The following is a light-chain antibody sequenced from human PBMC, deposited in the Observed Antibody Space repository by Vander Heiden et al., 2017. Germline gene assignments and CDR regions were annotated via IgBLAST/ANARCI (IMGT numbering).Light chain of an antibody. CDR1: QSISTY. CDR3: QQSYSFALT. Sequence: DIQMTQSPSSLSTSVGDTITISCRASQSISTYLNWYQQKPGKAPKLLIYGASTLQSGVPSTFRGSGSGTAFTLTIISLQPEDFTTSYCQQSYSFALTLPGGTK. V-gene: IGKV1-39*01. CDR2: GAS. J-gene: IGKJ4*01.